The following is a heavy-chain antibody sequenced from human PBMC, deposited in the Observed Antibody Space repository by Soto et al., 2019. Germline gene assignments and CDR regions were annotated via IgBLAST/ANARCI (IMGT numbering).Heavy chain of an antibody. CDR3: AKDKSQSSYAIDY. Sequence: SLRLSCAASGFTFDDYAMHWVRQAPGKGLEWVSGISWNSGSIGYADSVKGRFTISRDNAKNSLYLQMNSLRAEDTALYYCAKDKSQSSYAIDYWGQGTLVTVSS. CDR1: GFTFDDYA. D-gene: IGHD3-16*01. J-gene: IGHJ4*02. V-gene: IGHV3-9*01. CDR2: ISWNSGSI.